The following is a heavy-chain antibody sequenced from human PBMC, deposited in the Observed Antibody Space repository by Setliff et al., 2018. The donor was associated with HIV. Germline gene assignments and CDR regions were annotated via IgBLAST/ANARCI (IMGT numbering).Heavy chain of an antibody. CDR1: GGSIRSHY. D-gene: IGHD2-21*01. Sequence: SETLSLTCTVSGGSIRSHYWNWSRQSPGKGLEWIGYIHYRGSTNYNPSLKSRVIISVDMSKNQFSLKLTSVTAADTAVYYCARDFEASYCGGDCYSGWFDSWGQGILVTVSS. CDR2: IHYRGST. CDR3: ARDFEASYCGGDCYSGWFDS. J-gene: IGHJ5*01. V-gene: IGHV4-59*11.